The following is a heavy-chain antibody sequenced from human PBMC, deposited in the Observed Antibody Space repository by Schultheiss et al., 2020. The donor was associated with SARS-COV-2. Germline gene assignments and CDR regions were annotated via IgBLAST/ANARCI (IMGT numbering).Heavy chain of an antibody. CDR3: ARAPYGDYRIDY. V-gene: IGHV1-18*01. Sequence: ASVKVSCKASGGTFSSYAISWVRQAPGQGLEWMGWISAYNGNTNYAQKLQGRVTMTTDTSTSTAYMELRSLRSDDTAVYYCARAPYGDYRIDYWGQGTLVTVSS. CDR2: ISAYNGNT. CDR1: GGTFSSYA. J-gene: IGHJ4*02. D-gene: IGHD4-17*01.